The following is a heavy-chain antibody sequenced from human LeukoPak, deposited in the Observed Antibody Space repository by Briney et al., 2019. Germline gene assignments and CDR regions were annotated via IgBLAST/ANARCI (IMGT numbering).Heavy chain of an antibody. CDR2: TIPIFGTA. Sequence: ASVKVSCKASGGTFSSYAISWVRQAPGQGLEWMGGTIPIFGTANYAQKFQGRVTITADESTSTAYMELSSLRSEDTAVYYCAREAGDNYYYYYMDVWGKGTTVTVSS. V-gene: IGHV1-69*01. CDR1: GGTFSSYA. D-gene: IGHD2-21*02. CDR3: AREAGDNYYYYYMDV. J-gene: IGHJ6*03.